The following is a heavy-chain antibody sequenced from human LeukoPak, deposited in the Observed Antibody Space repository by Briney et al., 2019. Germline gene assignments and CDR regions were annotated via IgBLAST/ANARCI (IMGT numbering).Heavy chain of an antibody. J-gene: IGHJ4*02. CDR2: INSSSSGI. Sequence: GGSLRLSCAASGISFSIYSMNWVRQAPGKGREWIAYINSSSSGIFYADSVKGRFTISKDNDKNSLYLQMIGLRAEDTAVYYCARDHYFGSSGYSRSLDYWGQGTLVTVSS. V-gene: IGHV3-48*01. CDR1: GISFSIYS. CDR3: ARDHYFGSSGYSRSLDY. D-gene: IGHD3-22*01.